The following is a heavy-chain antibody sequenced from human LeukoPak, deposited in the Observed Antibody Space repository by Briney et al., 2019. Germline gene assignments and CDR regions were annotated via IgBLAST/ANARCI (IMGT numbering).Heavy chain of an antibody. D-gene: IGHD2-2*01. Sequence: GGSLRLSCAASGFTFSSYSMNWVRQAPGKGLEWVSSISSSSSYIYYADSVKGRFTSSRDNAKNSLYLQMNSLRAEDTAVYYCARESWDIVVVPAALDYWGQGTLVTVSS. CDR2: ISSSSSYI. CDR1: GFTFSSYS. J-gene: IGHJ4*02. CDR3: ARESWDIVVVPAALDY. V-gene: IGHV3-21*01.